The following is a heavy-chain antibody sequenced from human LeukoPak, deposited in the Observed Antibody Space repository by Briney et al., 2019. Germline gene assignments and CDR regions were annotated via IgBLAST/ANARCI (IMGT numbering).Heavy chain of an antibody. CDR1: GFTFSSYA. J-gene: IGHJ4*02. V-gene: IGHV3-23*01. Sequence: GGSLRLSCEASGFTFSSYAMSWVRQAPGMGLEWVSVISGTGGSTYFADSVKGRFTISRDNSKNTLYVQMNSLRAEDTAVYYCAKDRVFDYWGQGTLVTVSS. D-gene: IGHD3-10*01. CDR2: ISGTGGST. CDR3: AKDRVFDY.